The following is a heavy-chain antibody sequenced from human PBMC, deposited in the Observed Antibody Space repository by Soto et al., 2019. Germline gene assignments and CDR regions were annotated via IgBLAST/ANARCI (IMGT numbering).Heavy chain of an antibody. J-gene: IGHJ4*02. D-gene: IGHD6-19*01. CDR3: AKVPLYSSGWSRYWDY. CDR1: GYTFTGYY. Sequence: ASVKVSCKASGYTFTGYYMHWVRQAPGQGLEWMGWINPNSGGTNYAQKFQGRVTMTRDTSISTAYMELSRLRSDDTAVYYCAKVPLYSSGWSRYWDYWCQGLLVSGSS. CDR2: INPNSGGT. V-gene: IGHV1-2*02.